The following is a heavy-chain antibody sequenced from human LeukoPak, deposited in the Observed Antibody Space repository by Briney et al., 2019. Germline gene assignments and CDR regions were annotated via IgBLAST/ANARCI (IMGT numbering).Heavy chain of an antibody. CDR1: GGSISSSSYY. V-gene: IGHV4-39*01. D-gene: IGHD2-21*01. CDR3: ASYCGGDCYTPADY. J-gene: IGHJ4*02. CDR2: IYYSVST. Sequence: SETLSLTCTVSGGSISSSSYYWGWIRQPPGKGLEWIGSIYYSVSTYYNPSLKSRVTISVDTSKNQFSLKLSSVTAADTAVYYCASYCGGDCYTPADYWGQGTLVTVSS.